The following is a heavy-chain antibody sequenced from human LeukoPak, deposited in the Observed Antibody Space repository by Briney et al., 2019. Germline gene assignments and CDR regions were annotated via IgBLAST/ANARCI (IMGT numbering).Heavy chain of an antibody. J-gene: IGHJ5*02. Sequence: SETLSLTCTVSGGSISSYYWSWIRQPPGKGLEWVGYIYYSGSTNYNPSLKSRVTISVDTSKKQFSLKLRSVTAADTAVYYCARDKGDYGDYYWFDPWGQGTLVTVSS. CDR3: ARDKGDYGDYYWFDP. D-gene: IGHD4-17*01. CDR2: IYYSGST. V-gene: IGHV4-59*01. CDR1: GGSISSYY.